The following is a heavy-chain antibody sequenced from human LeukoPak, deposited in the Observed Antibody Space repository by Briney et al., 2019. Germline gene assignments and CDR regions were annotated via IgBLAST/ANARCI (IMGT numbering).Heavy chain of an antibody. CDR2: INHSGST. J-gene: IGHJ4*02. CDR3: AREGSSGWSFTGFDY. V-gene: IGHV4-34*01. D-gene: IGHD6-19*01. CDR1: GGSFSGYY. Sequence: SETLSLTCAVYGGSFSGYYWSWIRQPPGKGLEWIGEINHSGSTNYNPSLKSRVTISVDKSKNQFSLKLSSVTAADTAVYYCAREGSSGWSFTGFDYWGQGTLVTVSS.